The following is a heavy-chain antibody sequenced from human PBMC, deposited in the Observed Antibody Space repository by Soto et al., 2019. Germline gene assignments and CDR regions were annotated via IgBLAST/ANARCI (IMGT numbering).Heavy chain of an antibody. D-gene: IGHD2-2*01. CDR2: INHSGST. CDR3: ARGQRLGYQLLGYWFDP. J-gene: IGHJ5*02. CDR1: GGSFSGYY. Sequence: PSETLSLTCAVYGGSFSGYYWSWIRQPPGKGLEWIGEINHSGSTNYNPFLKSRVTISVDTSKNQFSLKLSSVTAADTAVYYCARGQRLGYQLLGYWFDPWGQGTLVTVSS. V-gene: IGHV4-34*01.